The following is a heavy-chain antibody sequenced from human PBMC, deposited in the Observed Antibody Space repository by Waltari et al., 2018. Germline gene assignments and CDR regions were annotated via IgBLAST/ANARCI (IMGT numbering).Heavy chain of an antibody. D-gene: IGHD6-25*01. J-gene: IGHJ4*02. CDR2: IRDKAYGGTT. CDR3: TRGEYAAPYFDY. CDR1: GFTFDNYA. V-gene: IGHV3-49*04. Sequence: EVQLVESGGGLVQPGRSLRLSCTASGFTFDNYAMSWVRQAPGKGLEWIGFIRDKAYGGTTEYAASVKGRFTISRDDSKSIAYLQMNSLKTEDTAVYYCTRGEYAAPYFDYWGQGTLVTVSS.